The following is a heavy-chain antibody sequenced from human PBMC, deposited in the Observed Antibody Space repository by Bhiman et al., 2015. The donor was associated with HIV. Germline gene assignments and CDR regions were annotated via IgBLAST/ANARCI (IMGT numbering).Heavy chain of an antibody. CDR3: VRGYTYSNRLLGFDY. D-gene: IGHD5-18*01. CDR2: INPDGSDK. Sequence: EVQLVESGGGVVRPGGSLRLSCAASGFTFDDYGMSWVRLAPGKGLEWVANINPDGSDKYYVDTVKGRFTISRDNAKKSLYLQMSSLRAEDTAVYYCVRGYTYSNRLLGFDYWGQGTLVTVSS. J-gene: IGHJ4*02. V-gene: IGHV3-7*01. CDR1: GFTFDDYG.